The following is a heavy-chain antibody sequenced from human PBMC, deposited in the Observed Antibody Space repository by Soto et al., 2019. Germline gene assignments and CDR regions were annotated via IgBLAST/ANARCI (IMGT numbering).Heavy chain of an antibody. D-gene: IGHD3-22*01. V-gene: IGHV1-69*13. CDR1: GGTFSSYA. CDR3: AKLTSYYYDSSGYLYGMDV. J-gene: IGHJ6*02. CDR2: IIPIFGTA. Sequence: ASVKVSCKASGGTFSSYAISWVRQAPGQGLEWMGGIIPIFGTANYAQKLQGRVTITADESTSTAYMELSSLRSEDTAVYYCAKLTSYYYDSSGYLYGMDVWGQGTTVTVSS.